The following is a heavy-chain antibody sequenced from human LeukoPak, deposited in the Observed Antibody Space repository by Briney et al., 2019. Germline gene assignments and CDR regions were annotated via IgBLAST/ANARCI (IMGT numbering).Heavy chain of an antibody. D-gene: IGHD3-10*01. J-gene: IGHJ3*02. V-gene: IGHV4-61*05. CDR3: ARYRSAVRGVIKIDAFDI. CDR1: GGSISNSAYY. CDR2: IYYSGST. Sequence: SETLSLTCTVSGGSISNSAYYWGWIRQPPGKGLEWIGYIYYSGSTNYNPSLKSRVTISVDTSKNQFSLKLSSVTAADTAVYYCARYRSAVRGVIKIDAFDIWGQGTMVTVSS.